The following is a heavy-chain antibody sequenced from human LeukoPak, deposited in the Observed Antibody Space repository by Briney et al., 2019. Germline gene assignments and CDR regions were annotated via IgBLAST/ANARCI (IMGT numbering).Heavy chain of an antibody. J-gene: IGHJ6*03. D-gene: IGHD6-19*01. Sequence: GGSLRLSCAASGFIFSSYGMHWVRQAPDKGLEWVAVISYDGSKKYCADSVKGRFTISRDNSKNTLYLQMNSLGAEDTAVYYCAKDAQWLTNYYYYYMDVWGKGTTVTVSS. V-gene: IGHV3-30*18. CDR1: GFIFSSYG. CDR3: AKDAQWLTNYYYYYMDV. CDR2: ISYDGSKK.